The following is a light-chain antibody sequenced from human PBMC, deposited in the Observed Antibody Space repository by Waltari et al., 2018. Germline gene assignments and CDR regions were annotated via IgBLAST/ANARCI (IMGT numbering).Light chain of an antibody. CDR1: QRIGRR. V-gene: IGKV6D-21*02. Sequence: EILLTQSPVFHSVAPKEKVTLTCRASQRIGRRLHWYQQKPGQSPKLLIKYASQSISGVPSRFSGSGSGTDFTLTINSLEAEDVAVYYCHQIASLPRTFGPGTKVEIK. J-gene: IGKJ1*01. CDR3: HQIASLPRT. CDR2: YAS.